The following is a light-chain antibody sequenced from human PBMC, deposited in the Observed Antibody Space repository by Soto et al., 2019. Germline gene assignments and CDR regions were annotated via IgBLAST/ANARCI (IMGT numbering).Light chain of an antibody. CDR3: SSYAGNNKFV. V-gene: IGLV2-8*01. CDR2: AVT. J-gene: IGLJ1*01. CDR1: SSDVGGYTY. Sequence: QSVLTQPPSASGSPGQSVTISCTGTSSDVGGYTYVSWYQQHPGKAPKLIIYAVTKRPSGVPNRFSASKSGNTASLTVSGLQTEDEADYYCSSYAGNNKFVFGTGTKLTVL.